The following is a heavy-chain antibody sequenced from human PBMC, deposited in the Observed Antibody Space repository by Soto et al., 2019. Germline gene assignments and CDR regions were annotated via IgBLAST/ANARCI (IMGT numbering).Heavy chain of an antibody. J-gene: IGHJ5*02. CDR3: ARGQQYYDSSGRNWFDP. CDR1: GFTFSSFS. V-gene: IGHV3-21*01. D-gene: IGHD3-22*01. Sequence: GGSLRLSCAASGFTFSSFSMSWVRQAPGKGLEWVSSISYSTSFIFYTDSVKGRFTISRDNAKKSLYLQMNSLRAEDTAVYYCARGQQYYDSSGRNWFDPWGQGALVTVSS. CDR2: ISYSTSFI.